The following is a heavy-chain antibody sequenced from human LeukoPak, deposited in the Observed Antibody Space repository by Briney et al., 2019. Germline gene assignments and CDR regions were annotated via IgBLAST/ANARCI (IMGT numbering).Heavy chain of an antibody. V-gene: IGHV4-34*01. D-gene: IGHD1-26*01. CDR3: ARASPWDLDY. J-gene: IGHJ4*02. Sequence: PSGTLSLTCAVYGGSFSGYYWSWIRQPPGKGLEWIGEINHSGSTNYNPSLKSRVTISVDTSKNQFSLKLSSVTAADTAVYYCARASPWDLDYWGQGTLVTVSS. CDR1: GGSFSGYY. CDR2: INHSGST.